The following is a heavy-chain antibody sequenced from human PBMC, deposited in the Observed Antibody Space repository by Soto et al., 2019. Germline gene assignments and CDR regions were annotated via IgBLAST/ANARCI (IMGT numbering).Heavy chain of an antibody. CDR1: GFTFISYS. J-gene: IGHJ4*02. Sequence: PGWSLRLACASSGFTFISYSMNWVRQAPGKGLEWISYITNGGTTIYYADSVKGRFTISRDNAKNSLYLHMNSLRDDDTAVYYCATPVVRFLEWTTDYWGQGTLVTVSS. CDR2: ITNGGTTI. D-gene: IGHD3-3*01. CDR3: ATPVVRFLEWTTDY. V-gene: IGHV3-48*02.